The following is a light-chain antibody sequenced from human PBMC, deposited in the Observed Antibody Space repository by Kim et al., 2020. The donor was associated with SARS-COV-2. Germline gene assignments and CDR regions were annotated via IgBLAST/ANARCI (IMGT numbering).Light chain of an antibody. CDR2: AAS. CDR1: QSIGTY. V-gene: IGKV1-39*01. CDR3: QQSYHTPWT. J-gene: IGKJ1*01. Sequence: ASVGDRVTITCRSSQSIGTYSNWYQQKPGKAPELLIYAASTLQSGAPSRFSGSRSGTEFTLTISSLQPEDFATYYCQQSYHTPWTFGRGTKVDIK.